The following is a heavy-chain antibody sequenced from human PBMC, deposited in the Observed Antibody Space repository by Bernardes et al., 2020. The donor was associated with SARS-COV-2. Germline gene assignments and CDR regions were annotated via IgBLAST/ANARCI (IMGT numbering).Heavy chain of an antibody. CDR3: ARNSYHCSSTSCYFDY. D-gene: IGHD2-2*01. CDR2: IDWDDDK. J-gene: IGHJ4*02. Sequence: SGPTLLKPTQTLTLTCPFSGFSLSPSGMRVSWIRQPPGKALEWLARIDWDDDKFYSTSLKTRLTISKDTSKNQVVLTMTNMDPVDTATYYCARNSYHCSSTSCYFDYWGQGTLVTVSS. V-gene: IGHV2-70*04. CDR1: GFSLSPSGMR.